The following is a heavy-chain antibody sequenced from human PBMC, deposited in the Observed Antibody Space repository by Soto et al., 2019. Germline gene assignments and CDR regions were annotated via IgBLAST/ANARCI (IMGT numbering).Heavy chain of an antibody. D-gene: IGHD3-10*01. CDR3: ARVSGGYGSGSYWPAGYYYYGMDV. CDR2: IYSGGST. J-gene: IGHJ6*02. V-gene: IGHV3-66*01. Sequence: PGGSLRLSCAASGFTVSSNYMSWVRQAPGKELEWVSVIYSGGSTYYADSVKGRFTISRDNSKNTLYLQMISLTAEDTAVYYCARVSGGYGSGSYWPAGYYYYGMDVWGQGTTVTVSS. CDR1: GFTVSSNY.